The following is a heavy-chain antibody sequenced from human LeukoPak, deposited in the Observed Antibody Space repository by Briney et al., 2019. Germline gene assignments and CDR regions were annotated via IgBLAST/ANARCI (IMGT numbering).Heavy chain of an antibody. Sequence: GSLRPSCAASGFTFSSYAMSWVRQAPGKGLEWVSAISGSGGSTYYADSVKGRFTISRDNSKNTLYLQMNSLRAEDTAVYFCARHDSFIPYWGQGTLVTVSS. J-gene: IGHJ4*02. CDR3: ARHDSFIPY. CDR2: ISGSGGST. V-gene: IGHV3-23*01. D-gene: IGHD5-18*01. CDR1: GFTFSSYA.